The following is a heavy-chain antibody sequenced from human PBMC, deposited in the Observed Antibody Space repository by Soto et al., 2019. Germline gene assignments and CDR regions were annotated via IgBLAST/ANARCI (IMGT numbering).Heavy chain of an antibody. CDR1: GFTFSSYS. V-gene: IGHV3-21*01. D-gene: IGHD3-22*01. Sequence: EVQLVESGGGLVKPGGSLRLSCAASGFTFSSYSMNWVRQAPGKGLEWVSSISSSSSYIYYADSVKGRFTISRDNAKNSLYLQRNSLRAEDTAVYYCARGSSGGLYYYYYYMDVWGKGTTVTVSS. CDR3: ARGSSGGLYYYYYYMDV. CDR2: ISSSSSYI. J-gene: IGHJ6*03.